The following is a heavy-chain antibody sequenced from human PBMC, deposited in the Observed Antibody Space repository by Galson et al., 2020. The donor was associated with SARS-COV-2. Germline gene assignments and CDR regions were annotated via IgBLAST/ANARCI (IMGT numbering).Heavy chain of an antibody. D-gene: IGHD3-3*01. CDR2: INHSGSA. J-gene: IGHJ2*01. CDR1: VGSFSGFS. Sequence: ETSETLSLTCAVYVGSFSGFSWSWVRQSPGKGLEWIGEINHSGSANYNPSLKSRVIISVDMSKSQFSLKLTSVTAADAAVYYCARASWSLWYFDLWGRGTPVTVSS. V-gene: IGHV4-34*01. CDR3: ARASWSLWYFDL.